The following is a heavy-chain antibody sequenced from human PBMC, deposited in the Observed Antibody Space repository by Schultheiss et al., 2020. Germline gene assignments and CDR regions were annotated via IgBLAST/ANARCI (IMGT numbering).Heavy chain of an antibody. J-gene: IGHJ6*02. V-gene: IGHV3-48*01. D-gene: IGHD4-17*01. CDR3: TTPPTTVTKRYYYYGMDV. CDR1: GFTFSNHG. CDR2: IGSSSFPI. Sequence: GGSLRLSCAASGFTFSNHGMNWVRQAPGKGLEWVSYIGSSSFPIYYANSLKGRFTISRDNAKNALYLQMNSLKTEDTAVYYCTTPPTTVTKRYYYYGMDVWGQGTTVTVSS.